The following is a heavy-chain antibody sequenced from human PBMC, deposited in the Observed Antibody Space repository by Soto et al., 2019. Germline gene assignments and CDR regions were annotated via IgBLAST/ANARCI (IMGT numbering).Heavy chain of an antibody. V-gene: IGHV4-34*01. CDR2: INNSGSS. D-gene: IGHD3-10*01. Sequence: SETLSLTCAVYGGSFSGYYWSWIRQPPGKGLERIGEINNSGSSNYNSSLKSRVTISIDTSKNHFSLRLNFVSGADTAVYYCGRRGLYGFVCFYGGLRDSYYYYGMDVWGQGTTVTVSS. CDR1: GGSFSGYY. CDR3: GRRGLYGFVCFYGGLRDSYYYYGMDV. J-gene: IGHJ6*02.